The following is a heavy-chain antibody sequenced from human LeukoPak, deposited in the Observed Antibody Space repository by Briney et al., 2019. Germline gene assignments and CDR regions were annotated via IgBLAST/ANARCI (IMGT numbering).Heavy chain of an antibody. D-gene: IGHD3-22*01. V-gene: IGHV3-30-3*01. J-gene: IGHJ4*02. CDR2: ISYDGSNK. Sequence: PGGSLRLSCAASGFTFSSYAMHWVRQAPGKGLEWVAVISYDGSNKYYADSVKGRFTISRDNSKNTLYLQMNSLRAEDTAVYYCAREGYYFYYFDYWGQGTLVTVSS. CDR1: GFTFSSYA. CDR3: AREGYYFYYFDY.